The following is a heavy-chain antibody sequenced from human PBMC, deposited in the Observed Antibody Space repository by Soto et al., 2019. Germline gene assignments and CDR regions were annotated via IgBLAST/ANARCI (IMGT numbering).Heavy chain of an antibody. Sequence: SETLSLTCAVSGGSISSSNWWSWVRQPPGKGLEWIGEIYHSGSTNYNPSLKSRVTISVDKSKNQFSLKLSSVTAADTAVYYCARVRYPDYYYGMDVWGQGTTVTVSS. J-gene: IGHJ6*02. D-gene: IGHD2-2*02. CDR1: GGSISSSNW. CDR3: ARVRYPDYYYGMDV. CDR2: IYHSGST. V-gene: IGHV4-4*02.